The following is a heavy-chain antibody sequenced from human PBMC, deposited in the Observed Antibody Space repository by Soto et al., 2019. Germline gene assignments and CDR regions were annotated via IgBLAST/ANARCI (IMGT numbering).Heavy chain of an antibody. J-gene: IGHJ4*02. Sequence: TGGSLRLSCAASGFTFSSYAMSWVRQAPGKGLEWVSAISGSGGSTYYADSVKGRFTISRDNSKNTLYLQMNSLRAEDTAVYYCAKPGRDYGDYHFDYWGQGTLVTVSS. CDR2: ISGSGGST. D-gene: IGHD4-17*01. CDR3: AKPGRDYGDYHFDY. CDR1: GFTFSSYA. V-gene: IGHV3-23*01.